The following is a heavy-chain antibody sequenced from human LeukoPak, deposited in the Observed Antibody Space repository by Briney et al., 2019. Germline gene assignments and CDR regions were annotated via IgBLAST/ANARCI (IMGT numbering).Heavy chain of an antibody. CDR3: ARGDGYGFSYYFDY. CDR2: INPNSGGT. CDR1: GYTFTGYY. Sequence: GASVKVSCKASGYTFTGYYMHWVRQAPGQGLEWMGWINPNSGGTNYAQKFQGRVTMTRDTSISTAYMELSRLRSDDTPVYYCARGDGYGFSYYFDYWGQGTLVTVSS. D-gene: IGHD5-24*01. V-gene: IGHV1-2*02. J-gene: IGHJ4*02.